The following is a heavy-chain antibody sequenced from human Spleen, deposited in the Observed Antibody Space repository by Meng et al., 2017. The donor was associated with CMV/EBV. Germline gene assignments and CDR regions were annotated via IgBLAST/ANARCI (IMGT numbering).Heavy chain of an antibody. Sequence: ASVKVSCKASGYIFSNYGFSWVRQVPGQGLEWMGRVSAYSGKTYYAQKFQDRLTMTTDTSRTTAYMQLRSLVSDDTAVYYCAREPAHYDLLTGYYLDPMYYFDYWGQGTLVTVSS. CDR3: AREPAHYDLLTGYYLDPMYYFDY. CDR1: GYIFSNYG. CDR2: VSAYSGKT. J-gene: IGHJ4*02. V-gene: IGHV1-18*01. D-gene: IGHD3-9*01.